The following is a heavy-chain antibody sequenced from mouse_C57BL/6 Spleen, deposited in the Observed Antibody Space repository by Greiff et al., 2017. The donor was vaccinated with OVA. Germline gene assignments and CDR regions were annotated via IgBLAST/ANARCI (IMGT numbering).Heavy chain of an antibody. D-gene: IGHD1-1*01. Sequence: QVHVKQPGPELVKPGASVKLSCKASGYTFTSYWMHWVKQRPGQGLEWIGNINPSNGGTNYNEKFKSKATLTVDKSSSTAYMQLSSLTSEDSAVYYCANGSSYDAMDYWGQGTSVTVSS. V-gene: IGHV1-53*01. J-gene: IGHJ4*01. CDR1: GYTFTSYW. CDR2: INPSNGGT. CDR3: ANGSSYDAMDY.